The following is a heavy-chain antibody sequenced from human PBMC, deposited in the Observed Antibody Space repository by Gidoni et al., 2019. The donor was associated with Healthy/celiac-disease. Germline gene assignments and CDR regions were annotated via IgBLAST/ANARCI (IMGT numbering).Heavy chain of an antibody. CDR2: IIPIFGTA. J-gene: IGHJ4*02. CDR1: GGPFSSYA. D-gene: IGHD6-25*01. V-gene: IGHV1-69*01. Sequence: QVQLVQSGAEVKKPGSSVKVSCKASGGPFSSYAISWVRQAPGQGLGWMGGIIPIFGTANYAQKFQGRVTSTADESTSTAYMELSSLRSEDTAVYYCARERRLPLAFNYWGQGTLVTVSS. CDR3: ARERRLPLAFNY.